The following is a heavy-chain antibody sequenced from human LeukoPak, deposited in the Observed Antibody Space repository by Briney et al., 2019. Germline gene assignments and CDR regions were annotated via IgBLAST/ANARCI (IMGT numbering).Heavy chain of an antibody. Sequence: ASVKVSCKASGYTFTSYAMHWVRQAPGQRLEWMGWINAGNGNTKYSQKFQGRVTITRDTSASTAYMELSSLRSGDTAVYYCARNYDSDAFDIWGQGTMVTVSS. J-gene: IGHJ3*02. CDR1: GYTFTSYA. CDR2: INAGNGNT. V-gene: IGHV1-3*01. CDR3: ARNYDSDAFDI. D-gene: IGHD3-16*01.